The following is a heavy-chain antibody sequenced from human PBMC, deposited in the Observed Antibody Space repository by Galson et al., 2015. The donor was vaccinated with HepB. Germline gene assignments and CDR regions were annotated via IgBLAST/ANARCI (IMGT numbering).Heavy chain of an antibody. CDR2: ISGSGGST. Sequence: SLRLSCAASGFTFSSYAMSWVRQAPGKGLEWVSAISGSGGSTYYADSVKGRFTISRDNSKNTLYLQMNSLRAEDTAVYYCAKDGARWDIVVVPAADELDYYYYYMDVWGKGTTVTVSS. CDR3: AKDGARWDIVVVPAADELDYYYYYMDV. CDR1: GFTFSSYA. D-gene: IGHD2-2*01. V-gene: IGHV3-23*01. J-gene: IGHJ6*03.